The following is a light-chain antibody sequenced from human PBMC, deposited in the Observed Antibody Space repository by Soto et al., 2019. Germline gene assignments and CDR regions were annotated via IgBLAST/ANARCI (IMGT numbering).Light chain of an antibody. CDR2: DAS. CDR1: QDISNY. CDR3: QQYDNLPYT. Sequence: DIQMTQSPSSLSASVGDRVTITCQASQDISNYLKWYQQKPGKAPQLLIYDASNLETGVPSRFSGSGSGTDFTFTISSMQTEDIATYYCQQYDNLPYTFGQGTKLEIK. J-gene: IGKJ2*01. V-gene: IGKV1-33*01.